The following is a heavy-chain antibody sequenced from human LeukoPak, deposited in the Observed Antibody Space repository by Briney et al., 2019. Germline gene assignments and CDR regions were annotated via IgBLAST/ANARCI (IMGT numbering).Heavy chain of an antibody. Sequence: ASVKLSCKASGYTFTSYGISWVRQAPAQGLEWMGWISAYNGNTNYAQKLQGRVTMTTDTSTSTAYMELRSLRSDDTAVYYCARVPPYLYGGNSVDYWGQGTLVTVSS. CDR3: ARVPPYLYGGNSVDY. CDR1: GYTFTSYG. V-gene: IGHV1-18*01. CDR2: ISAYNGNT. J-gene: IGHJ4*02. D-gene: IGHD4-23*01.